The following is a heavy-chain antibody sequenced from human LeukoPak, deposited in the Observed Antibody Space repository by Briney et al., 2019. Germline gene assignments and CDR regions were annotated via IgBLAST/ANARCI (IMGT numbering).Heavy chain of an antibody. Sequence: PGGSLRLSSVASGFTFSSYGMHWVRQAPGRGLEWVASTPYDGSNEYYADTVKGRFTISRDNSKDTLYLQMNSLRAEDTAMYYRAKDYREGWTNWFDPWGQGTLVTVSS. J-gene: IGHJ5*02. CDR3: AKDYREGWTNWFDP. D-gene: IGHD2-15*01. CDR1: GFTFSSYG. CDR2: TPYDGSNE. V-gene: IGHV3-30*02.